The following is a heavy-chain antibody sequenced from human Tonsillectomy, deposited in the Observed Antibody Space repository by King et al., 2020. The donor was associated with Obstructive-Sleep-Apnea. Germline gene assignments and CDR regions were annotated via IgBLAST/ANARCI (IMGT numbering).Heavy chain of an antibody. V-gene: IGHV3-11*01. D-gene: IGHD3-9*01. J-gene: IGHJ4*02. CDR2: IRGSGSSI. CDR1: GFTFSDYY. Sequence: VQLVESGGGLVKPGGSLRLSCAASGFTFSDYYMSWIRQVPGKGLEWISDIRGSGSSIYYADSVKGRFTISRDNAKNSLYLQMNSLRAEDTAVYYCARGLRYFDWFFPLDFWGQGTLVTVSS. CDR3: ARGLRYFDWFFPLDF.